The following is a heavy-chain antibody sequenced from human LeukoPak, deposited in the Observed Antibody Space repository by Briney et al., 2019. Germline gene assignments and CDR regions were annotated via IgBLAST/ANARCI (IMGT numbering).Heavy chain of an antibody. D-gene: IGHD1-1*01. CDR3: ARGPAISETGYFDF. V-gene: IGHV4-34*01. J-gene: IGHJ4*03. CDR1: GGSFSTYY. Sequence: SETLSLTCAVYGGSFSTYYWSWIRQSPGKGLEWIAEINHRGDTNYNPSVKSRVTISVDTSKNQFSLKVRSLTAADTAVYYCARGPAISETGYFDFWGQGTLVTVSS. CDR2: INHRGDT.